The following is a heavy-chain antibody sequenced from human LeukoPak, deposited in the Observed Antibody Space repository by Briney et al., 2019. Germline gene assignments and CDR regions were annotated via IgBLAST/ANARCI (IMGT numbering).Heavy chain of an antibody. CDR3: ARGAYCSSNSCYTYYYGMDV. J-gene: IGHJ6*02. V-gene: IGHV3-33*01. D-gene: IGHD2-2*02. Sequence: GGSLRLSCAASGLAFNSYGMHWVRQAPGKGLEWVALIWYDGSNKYYADFVKGRLTISRDNSKNTLDLQMNNLSDEDTAVYCCARGAYCSSNSCYTYYYGMDVWGQGTTVTVSS. CDR1: GLAFNSYG. CDR2: IWYDGSNK.